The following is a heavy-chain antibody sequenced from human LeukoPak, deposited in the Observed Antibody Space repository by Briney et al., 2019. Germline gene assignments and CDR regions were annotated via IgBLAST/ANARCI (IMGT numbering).Heavy chain of an antibody. Sequence: GGSLRLSCVASGLAFTTYSMNWVRQAPGQGLEWVASIDGSSTYIFYADSLKGRFTITRDNSKNTLYLQMNSLRAEDTAVYYCAKVTGQQDYFDYWGQGTLVTVSS. CDR3: AKVTGQQDYFDY. J-gene: IGHJ4*02. D-gene: IGHD6-13*01. V-gene: IGHV3-21*01. CDR1: GLAFTTYS. CDR2: IDGSSTYI.